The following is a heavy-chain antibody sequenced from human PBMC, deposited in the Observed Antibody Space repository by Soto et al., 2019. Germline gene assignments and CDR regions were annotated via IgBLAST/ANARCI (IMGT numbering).Heavy chain of an antibody. Sequence: QVQLVQSGAEVKNPGASVKVSCKASGYTFTRYGIGWARKAPGQGREWMGWINTYNGNTNYAQNVQGRVTLTTDTSTSTAYMELRSLRSNDTAIYYCAMVDVYVTPSPQDVWGQGTTVIVSS. CDR3: AMVDVYVTPSPQDV. CDR1: GYTFTRYG. V-gene: IGHV1-18*01. D-gene: IGHD3-16*01. CDR2: INTYNGNT. J-gene: IGHJ6*02.